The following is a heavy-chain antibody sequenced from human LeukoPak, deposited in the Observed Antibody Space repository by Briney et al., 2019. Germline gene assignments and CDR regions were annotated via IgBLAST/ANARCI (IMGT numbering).Heavy chain of an antibody. J-gene: IGHJ4*02. CDR2: IWYDGSNK. CDR1: GFTFRSHG. D-gene: IGHD7-27*01. CDR3: AKDGGLWVSAHWGDS. V-gene: IGHV3-33*06. Sequence: GTSLRLSCAASGFTFRSHGMHWVRQAPGKGLEWVAFIWYDGSNKYYTDSVKGRFTISRDNSKNTLYLQMNSLRAEDTAVYYCAKDGGLWVSAHWGDSWGRGTLVTVSS.